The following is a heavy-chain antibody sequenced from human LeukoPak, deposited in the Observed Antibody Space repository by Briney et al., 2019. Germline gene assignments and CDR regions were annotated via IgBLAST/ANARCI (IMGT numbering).Heavy chain of an antibody. CDR3: ARDMTAMVTWWFDP. CDR1: GYTFTSYA. Sequence: GASVKVSCKASGYTFTSYAMHWVRQAPGRRVEWVGWINAGNGNTKYSQKFQGRVTITRDTSASTAYMELSSLRSEDTAVYYCARDMTAMVTWWFDPWGQGTLVTVSS. CDR2: INAGNGNT. J-gene: IGHJ5*02. V-gene: IGHV1-3*01. D-gene: IGHD5-18*01.